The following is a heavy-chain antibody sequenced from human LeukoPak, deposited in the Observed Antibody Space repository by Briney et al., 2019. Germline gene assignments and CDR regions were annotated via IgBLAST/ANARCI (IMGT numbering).Heavy chain of an antibody. CDR2: IYYSGST. CDR1: GGSISSSSYY. J-gene: IGHJ3*02. D-gene: IGHD3-3*01. Sequence: SETLSLTCTVSGGSISSSSYYWSWIRQPPGKGLEWIGYIYYSGSTNYNPSLKSRVTISVDTSKNQFSLKLSSVTAADTAVYYCARGYDFWRADAFDIWGQGTMVTVSS. V-gene: IGHV4-61*01. CDR3: ARGYDFWRADAFDI.